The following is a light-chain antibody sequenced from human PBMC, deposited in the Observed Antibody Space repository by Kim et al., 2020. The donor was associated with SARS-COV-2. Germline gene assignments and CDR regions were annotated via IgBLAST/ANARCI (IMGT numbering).Light chain of an antibody. J-gene: IGKJ1*01. Sequence: STGERATLSCRASQSVSSSYLAWYQQRPGQAPRLLVYSSSSRATGIPDRCSGSGSGTDFTLTISRLEPEDFAVYYCQQSGSSPWTLGQGTKVDIK. V-gene: IGKV3-20*01. CDR1: QSVSSSY. CDR3: QQSGSSPWT. CDR2: SSS.